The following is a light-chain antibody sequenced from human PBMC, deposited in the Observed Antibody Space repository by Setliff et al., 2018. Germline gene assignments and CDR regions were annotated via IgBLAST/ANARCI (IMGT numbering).Light chain of an antibody. V-gene: IGLV2-8*01. Sequence: QSALTQPPSASGSPGQSVTISCTGTSSDVGGYDYVSWYQQHPGKAPKLLIYEVSERPSGVPDRFSGSKSGNTASLTVSGLQGEDEADYYCSSYASSINPYVFGTGTKVTVL. J-gene: IGLJ1*01. CDR1: SSDVGGYDY. CDR3: SSYASSINPYV. CDR2: EVS.